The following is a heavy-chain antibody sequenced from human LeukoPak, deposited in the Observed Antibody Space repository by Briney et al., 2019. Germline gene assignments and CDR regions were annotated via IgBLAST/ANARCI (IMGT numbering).Heavy chain of an antibody. D-gene: IGHD6-13*01. CDR1: GGSISSGGYY. J-gene: IGHJ4*02. CDR3: ARAWYSSSYFGY. CDR2: INHSGST. Sequence: SETLSLTCTVSGGSISSGGYYWSWIRQHPGKGLEWIGEINHSGSTNYNPSLKSRVTISVDTSKNQFSLKQSSVTAADTAVYYCARAWYSSSYFGYWGQGTLVTVSS. V-gene: IGHV4-39*07.